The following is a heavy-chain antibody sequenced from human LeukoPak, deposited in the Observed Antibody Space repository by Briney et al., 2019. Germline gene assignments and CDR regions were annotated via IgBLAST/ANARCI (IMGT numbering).Heavy chain of an antibody. CDR3: ARRFDDPYGPPFTGFLKNWFDP. CDR1: GYTFTGYY. J-gene: IGHJ5*02. V-gene: IGHV1-2*02. Sequence: ASVKVSCKASGYTFTGYYMHWVRQAPGQGLEWMGWINPNSGGTNYAQKFQGRATMTRDTSISTAYMELSRLRSDDTAVYYCARRFDDPYGPPFTGFLKNWFDPWGQGTLVTVSS. CDR2: INPNSGGT. D-gene: IGHD3-10*01.